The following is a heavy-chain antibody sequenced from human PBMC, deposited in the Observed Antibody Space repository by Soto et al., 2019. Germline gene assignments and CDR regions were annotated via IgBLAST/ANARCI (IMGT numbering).Heavy chain of an antibody. CDR2: IDPSDSYT. J-gene: IGHJ6*02. V-gene: IGHV5-10-1*01. CDR1: GYSFTSYW. D-gene: IGHD4-17*01. CDR3: TTTVTTEDYYYYGMDV. Sequence: GESLKISCKGSGYSFTSYWISWVRQMPGKGLEWMGRIDPSDSYTNYSPSFQGHVTISADKSISTAYLQWSSLKASDTAMYYCTTTVTTEDYYYYGMDVWGQGXTVTVYS.